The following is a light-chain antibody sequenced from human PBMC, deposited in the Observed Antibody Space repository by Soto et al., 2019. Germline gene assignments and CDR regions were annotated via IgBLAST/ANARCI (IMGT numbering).Light chain of an antibody. CDR2: DAS. CDR1: QSMNDW. J-gene: IGKJ1*01. CDR3: LRYNAFSQT. Sequence: DIQMTQSPSTLSASVGDRVTITCRASQSMNDWLAWYQQKPGKAPKVLIYDASSLQSGVPSRFGGSGSGTEFSLTIDSLQPDDVATYYCLRYNAFSQTFGQGTKVEI. V-gene: IGKV1-5*01.